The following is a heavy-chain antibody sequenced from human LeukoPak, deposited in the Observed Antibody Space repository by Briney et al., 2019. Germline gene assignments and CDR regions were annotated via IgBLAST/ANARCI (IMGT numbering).Heavy chain of an antibody. CDR2: ISSSSSTI. CDR1: GFTFSSYS. D-gene: IGHD2-2*01. V-gene: IGHV3-48*01. CDR3: ASFSDIVVVPAAFDI. J-gene: IGHJ3*02. Sequence: GGPLRLSCAASGFTFSSYSMNWVRQAPGKGLEWVSYISSSSSTIYYADSVKGRFTISRDNAKNSLYLQMNSLRAEDTAVYYCASFSDIVVVPAAFDIWGQGTMVTVSS.